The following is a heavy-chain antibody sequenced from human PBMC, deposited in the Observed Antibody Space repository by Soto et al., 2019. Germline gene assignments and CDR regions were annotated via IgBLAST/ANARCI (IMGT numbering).Heavy chain of an antibody. Sequence: SETLSLTCTVSGGSISSGDYYWSWIRQPPGKGLEWIGYIYYSGSTYYNPSLKSRVTISVDTSKNQFSLKLSSVTAADTAVYYCARWRSFARQLWGGGPDDAFDIWGQGTMVTVSS. J-gene: IGHJ3*02. D-gene: IGHD5-18*01. CDR3: ARWRSFARQLWGGGPDDAFDI. CDR2: IYYSGST. CDR1: GGSISSGDYY. V-gene: IGHV4-30-4*01.